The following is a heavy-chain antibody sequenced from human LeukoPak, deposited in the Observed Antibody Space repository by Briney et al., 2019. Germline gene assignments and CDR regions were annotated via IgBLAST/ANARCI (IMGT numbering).Heavy chain of an antibody. J-gene: IGHJ5*02. CDR1: GYTFTDYF. Sequence: ASVKVSCKASGYTFTDYFIHWVRQAPGQGLEWMGWISAYNGNTNYAQKLQGRVTMTTDTSTSTAYMELRSLRSDDTAVYYCARTEWVGTYWFDPWGQGTLVTVSS. D-gene: IGHD2-21*02. V-gene: IGHV1-18*04. CDR2: ISAYNGNT. CDR3: ARTEWVGTYWFDP.